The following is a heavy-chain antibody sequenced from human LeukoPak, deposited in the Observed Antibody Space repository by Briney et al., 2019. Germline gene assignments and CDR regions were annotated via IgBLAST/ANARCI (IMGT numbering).Heavy chain of an antibody. CDR3: AKDWGMVREVITYYFDY. Sequence: GGSLRLSCAASGFTFSSYAMHWVRQAPGKGLEWVAVISYVGSNKYYADSVKGRFTISRDNSKNTLYLQMNSLRAEDTAVYYCAKDWGMVREVITYYFDYWGQGTLVTVSS. CDR1: GFTFSSYA. CDR2: ISYVGSNK. J-gene: IGHJ4*02. D-gene: IGHD3-10*01. V-gene: IGHV3-30-3*01.